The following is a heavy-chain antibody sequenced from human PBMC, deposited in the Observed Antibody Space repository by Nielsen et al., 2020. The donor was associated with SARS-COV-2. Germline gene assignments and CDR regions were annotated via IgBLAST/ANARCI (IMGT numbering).Heavy chain of an antibody. CDR1: GFSLSTSGVC. CDR2: IDWDDDK. V-gene: IGHV2-70*17. D-gene: IGHD4-11*01. Sequence: SGPTLVKPTQTLTLTCTFSGFSLSTSGVCVRWIRQPPGKALEWLARIDWDDDKFYSTSLKTRLTISKDTSKNQVVLTVTNMDPVDTATYYCARTPRVTTTYYFDDWGQGILVTVSS. CDR3: ARTPRVTTTYYFDD. J-gene: IGHJ4*02.